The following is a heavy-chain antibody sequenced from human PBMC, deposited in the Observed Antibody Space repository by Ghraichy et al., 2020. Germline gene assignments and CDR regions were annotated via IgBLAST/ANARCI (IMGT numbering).Heavy chain of an antibody. CDR1: GGSFSGYY. CDR3: ARGGSGIAVAGTRGWFDP. CDR2: INHSGST. Sequence: SETLSLTCAVYGGSFSGYYWSWIRQPPGKGLEWIGEINHSGSTNYNPSLKSRVTISVDTSKNQFSLKLSSVTAADTAVYYCARGGSGIAVAGTRGWFDPWGQGTLVTVSS. D-gene: IGHD6-19*01. V-gene: IGHV4-34*01. J-gene: IGHJ5*02.